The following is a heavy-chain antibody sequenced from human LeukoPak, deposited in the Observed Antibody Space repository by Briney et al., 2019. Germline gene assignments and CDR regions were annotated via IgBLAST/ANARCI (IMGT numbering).Heavy chain of an antibody. Sequence: SVKVPCKASGGTFSSYAISWVRQAPGQGLEWMGGIIPIFGTANYAQKFQGRVTITTDESTSTAYMELSSLRSEDTAVYYCAGRDSSYYDILMACYNAADYYYYMDVWGKGTTVTVSS. V-gene: IGHV1-69*05. J-gene: IGHJ6*03. CDR3: AGRDSSYYDILMACYNAADYYYYMDV. CDR2: IIPIFGTA. D-gene: IGHD3-9*01. CDR1: GGTFSSYA.